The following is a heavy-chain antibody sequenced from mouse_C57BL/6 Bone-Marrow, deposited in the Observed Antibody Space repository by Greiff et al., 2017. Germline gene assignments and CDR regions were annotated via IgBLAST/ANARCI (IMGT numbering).Heavy chain of an antibody. CDR2: IDPENGDT. D-gene: IGHD1-1*01. CDR1: GFNIKDDY. V-gene: IGHV14-4*01. Sequence: VQLQQSGAELVRPGASVKLSCTASGFNIKDDYMHWVKQRPEQGLEWIGWIDPENGDTEYASKFQAKATITADTSSNTAYLQLSSLTSEDTAVSYCTTWTTRAYWGQGTLVTVSA. CDR3: TTWTTRAY. J-gene: IGHJ3*01.